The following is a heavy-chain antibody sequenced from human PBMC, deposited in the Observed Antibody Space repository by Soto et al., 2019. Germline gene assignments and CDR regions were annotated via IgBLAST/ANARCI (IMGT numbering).Heavy chain of an antibody. D-gene: IGHD6-13*01. CDR2: IYFSQPTH. CDR3: ARSTTRYSSPDY. J-gene: IGHJ4*02. CDR1: GSSLNDFQ. Sequence: QVPLQEAGPGLVKPSETLSLTCTVSGSSLNDFQWIWIRQPPGKGLEWIGSIYFSQPTHSDNPSLKSRVTIALDTSTRQVSLKLASVTAADTAVYFCARSTTRYSSPDYGGQGSLVTVSS. V-gene: IGHV4-59*08.